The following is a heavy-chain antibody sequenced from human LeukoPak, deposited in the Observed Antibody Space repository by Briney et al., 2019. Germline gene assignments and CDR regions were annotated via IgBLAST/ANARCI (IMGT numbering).Heavy chain of an antibody. D-gene: IGHD3-16*01. V-gene: IGHV1-2*06. CDR2: INPNSGGT. CDR1: GYTFTGYY. J-gene: IGHJ6*02. CDR3: ASRGITVDV. Sequence: ASVKVSCKASGYTFTGYYIHWVRQAPGQGLEWMGRINPNSGGTNYAQKFQGRVTMTRNTSISTAYMELSSLRSEDTAVYYCASRGITVDVWGQGTTVTVSS.